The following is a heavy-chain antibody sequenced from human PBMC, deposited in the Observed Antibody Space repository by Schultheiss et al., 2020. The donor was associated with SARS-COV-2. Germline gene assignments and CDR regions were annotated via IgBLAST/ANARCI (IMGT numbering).Heavy chain of an antibody. CDR3: ARETGYSGYDCGY. J-gene: IGHJ4*02. CDR2: IWFDGTDK. Sequence: GESLKISCSASGFTFSDYAMHWVRQAPGKGLEWVSVIWFDGTDKDYADSVKGRFTISRDNSKNTVYLQMNSLRAEDTAVYYCARETGYSGYDCGYWGQGTLVTVSS. CDR1: GFTFSDYA. D-gene: IGHD5-12*01. V-gene: IGHV3-33*08.